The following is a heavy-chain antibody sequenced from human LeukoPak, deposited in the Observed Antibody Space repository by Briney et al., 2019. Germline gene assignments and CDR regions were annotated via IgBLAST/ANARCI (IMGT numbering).Heavy chain of an antibody. J-gene: IGHJ4*02. Sequence: GGSLRLSCAASGFTFSSYAMHWVCQAPGKGLEWVAVISYDGSNKYYADSVKGRFTISRDNSKNTLYLQMNSLRAEDTAVYYCARASLMANGFDYWGQGTLVTVSS. D-gene: IGHD2-8*01. V-gene: IGHV3-30*04. CDR2: ISYDGSNK. CDR3: ARASLMANGFDY. CDR1: GFTFSSYA.